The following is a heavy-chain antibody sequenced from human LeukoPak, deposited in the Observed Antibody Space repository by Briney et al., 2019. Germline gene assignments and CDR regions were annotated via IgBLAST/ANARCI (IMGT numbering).Heavy chain of an antibody. J-gene: IGHJ3*01. CDR1: GITFRNFG. CDR2: IWYDGSKI. V-gene: IGHV3-33*01. Sequence: GGSLRLSCAASGITFRNFGMHWFRQAPGKGREGLGVIWYDGSKIYYADSVKGRFTISRDNSRNTLYLQMSSLRAEDTAMYYCARPLYDSGREIDVWGQGTMVTVSS. CDR3: ARPLYDSGREIDV. D-gene: IGHD6-19*01.